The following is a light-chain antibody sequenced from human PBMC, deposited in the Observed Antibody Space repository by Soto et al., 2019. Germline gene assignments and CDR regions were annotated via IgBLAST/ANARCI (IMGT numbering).Light chain of an antibody. CDR2: HAS. CDR3: QQDNERTRT. J-gene: IGKJ1*01. CDR1: QSVSSN. Sequence: EMEMTLSPSTLSVSPRIPATLSCRASQSVSSNLAWYQQKPGTAPKLLIYHASTLESGVPSRFSGSGSGTEFTLTIAILQSEDFAVYCCQQDNERTRTFGQGTKVEIK. V-gene: IGKV3-15*01.